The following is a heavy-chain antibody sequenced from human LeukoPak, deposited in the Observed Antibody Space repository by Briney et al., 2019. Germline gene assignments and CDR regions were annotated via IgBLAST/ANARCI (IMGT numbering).Heavy chain of an antibody. V-gene: IGHV3-23*01. D-gene: IGHD5-18*01. CDR3: AKDSGYSYGYSVFDY. CDR2: ISGSGGST. J-gene: IGHJ4*02. CDR1: GFTFSSYA. Sequence: GSLRLSCAASGFTFSSYAMSWVRQAPGKGLEWVSAISGSGGSTYYADSVKGRFTISRDNSKNTLYLQMNSLRAEDTAVYYCAKDSGYSYGYSVFDYWGQGTLVTVSS.